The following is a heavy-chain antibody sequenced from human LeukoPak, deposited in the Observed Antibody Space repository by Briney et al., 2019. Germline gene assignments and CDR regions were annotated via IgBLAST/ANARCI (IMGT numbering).Heavy chain of an antibody. Sequence: ASVKVSCKASGYTFTSYGISWVRRAPGQGLEWMGWISAYNGNTNYAQKLQGRVTMTTDTSTSTAYMELRSLRSDDTAVYYCARVEGRYSNHYYFDYWGQGTLVTVSS. J-gene: IGHJ4*02. D-gene: IGHD4-11*01. CDR1: GYTFTSYG. CDR2: ISAYNGNT. V-gene: IGHV1-18*01. CDR3: ARVEGRYSNHYYFDY.